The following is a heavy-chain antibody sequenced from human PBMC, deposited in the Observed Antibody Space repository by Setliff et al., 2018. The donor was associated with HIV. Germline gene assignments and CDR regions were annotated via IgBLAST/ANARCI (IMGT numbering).Heavy chain of an antibody. CDR1: GGSISTGGYY. D-gene: IGHD3-22*01. V-gene: IGHV4-31*03. CDR3: ARGGGYDRSGYYPFDY. Sequence: PSETLSLTCTVSGGSISTGGYYWSWIRQQPGKGLEWIGYSDYNGRTYYNPSLKSRVTISVDTSKNQFSLKLSSVTAADTAVYYCARGGGYDRSGYYPFDYWGQGTPVTVSS. CDR2: SDYNGRT. J-gene: IGHJ4*02.